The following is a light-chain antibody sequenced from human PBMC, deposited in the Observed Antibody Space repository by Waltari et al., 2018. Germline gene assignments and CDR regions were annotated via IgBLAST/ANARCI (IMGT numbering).Light chain of an antibody. V-gene: IGKV3-20*01. CDR2: GAS. CDR3: QQYGSSPLT. Sequence: ELVLTQSPGTLSLSPGERATLSCRASQSVSSSYLAWYQQKPGQAPRLLIYGASSMATGIPDRFSGSGSGTDFTLTISRLEPEDFAVYYCQQYGSSPLTFGGGTKVEIK. CDR1: QSVSSSY. J-gene: IGKJ4*01.